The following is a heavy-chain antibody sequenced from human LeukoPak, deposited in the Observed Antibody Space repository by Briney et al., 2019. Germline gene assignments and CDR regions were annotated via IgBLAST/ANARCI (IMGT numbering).Heavy chain of an antibody. CDR1: SYSFSDYT. D-gene: IGHD2-15*01. Sequence: ASVKVSCKTSSYSFSDYTMHWVRQAPGEGLEWLGWFNPDTGDTFSAQRFQGRVTLTWDTARRTAYMEMRNLNVDDTAVFYCVTQSFDFWGPGTLVTVSS. J-gene: IGHJ4*02. CDR2: FNPDTGDT. V-gene: IGHV1-2*02. CDR3: VTQSFDF.